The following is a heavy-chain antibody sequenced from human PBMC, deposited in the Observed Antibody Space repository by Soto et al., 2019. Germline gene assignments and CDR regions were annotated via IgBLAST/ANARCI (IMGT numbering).Heavy chain of an antibody. J-gene: IGHJ2*01. CDR2: ISSSSSTI. CDR3: ARDSTAPGWYFDL. Sequence: PGGSLRLSCTASGFTFSSYSMNWVRQAPGKGLEWVSYISSSSSTIYYADSVKGRFTISRDNAKNSLYLQMNSLRAEDTAVYYCARDSTAPGWYFDLWGRGTLVTVSS. D-gene: IGHD5-18*01. CDR1: GFTFSSYS. V-gene: IGHV3-48*01.